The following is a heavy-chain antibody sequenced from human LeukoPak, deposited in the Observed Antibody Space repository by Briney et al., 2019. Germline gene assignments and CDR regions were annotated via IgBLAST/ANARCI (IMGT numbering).Heavy chain of an antibody. J-gene: IGHJ1*01. CDR3: ATDQRGYSSSSEYFQH. CDR1: GYTLTELS. Sequence: ASVKVSYKASGYTLTELSMHWVRQAPGKGLEWMGGFDPEDGETIYAQKFQGRVTMTEDTSTDTAYMELSSLRSEDTAVYYCATDQRGYSSSSEYFQHWGQGTLVTVSS. D-gene: IGHD6-6*01. CDR2: FDPEDGET. V-gene: IGHV1-24*01.